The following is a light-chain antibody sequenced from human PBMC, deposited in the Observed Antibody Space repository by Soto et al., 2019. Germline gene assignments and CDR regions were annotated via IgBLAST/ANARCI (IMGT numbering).Light chain of an antibody. CDR3: QQYSTSPT. CDR2: GAS. CDR1: QSVSNNY. J-gene: IGKJ5*01. V-gene: IGKV3-20*01. Sequence: EIARTQSPGTMSLSPGERAALAGRASQSVSNNYLAWYQQKPGQAPRRLIYGASSRATGIPDRFSGSGSGTDFTLTISRLEPEDFAVYYCQQYSTSPTFGGGTRLEIK.